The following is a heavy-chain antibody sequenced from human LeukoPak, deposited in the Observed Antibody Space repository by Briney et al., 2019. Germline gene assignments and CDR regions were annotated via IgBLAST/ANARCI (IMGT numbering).Heavy chain of an antibody. CDR3: ARIAAASDY. J-gene: IGHJ4*02. D-gene: IGHD6-13*01. Sequence: GASVKVSCKASGYTFTSYDINWVRQATGQGLEWMGWISAYNGNTDYTQKLQGRVTMTTDTSTNTAYMELRSLRSDDTAVYYCARIAAASDYWGQGTLVTVSS. CDR2: ISAYNGNT. CDR1: GYTFTSYD. V-gene: IGHV1-18*01.